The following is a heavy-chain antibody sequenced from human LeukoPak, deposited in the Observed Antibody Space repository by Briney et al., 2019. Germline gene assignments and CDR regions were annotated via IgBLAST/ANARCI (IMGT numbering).Heavy chain of an antibody. V-gene: IGHV4-34*01. CDR3: ASGESWDSSGWYYFDY. Sequence: PSETLSLTCAVYGGSFSGYYWSWIRQPPGKGLEWIGEINHSGSTNYNPSLKSRVTISVDTSKNQFSLKLSSVTAADTAVYYCASGESWDSSGWYYFDYWGQGTLVTVSS. CDR2: INHSGST. CDR1: GGSFSGYY. J-gene: IGHJ4*02. D-gene: IGHD6-19*01.